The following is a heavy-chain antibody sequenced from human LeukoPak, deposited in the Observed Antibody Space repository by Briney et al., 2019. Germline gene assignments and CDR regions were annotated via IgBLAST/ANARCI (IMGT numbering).Heavy chain of an antibody. D-gene: IGHD3-22*01. J-gene: IGHJ4*02. V-gene: IGHV3-23*01. CDR3: AAGLDYYDSSGYY. CDR1: GFTFSSYA. Sequence: GGSLRLSCAASGFTFSSYAMSWVRQAPGKGLEWVSGISGSGGSTYYADSVKGRFTISRDNSKNTLYLQMNSLRAEDTAVYYCAAGLDYYDSSGYYWAQGTLVTVSS. CDR2: ISGSGGST.